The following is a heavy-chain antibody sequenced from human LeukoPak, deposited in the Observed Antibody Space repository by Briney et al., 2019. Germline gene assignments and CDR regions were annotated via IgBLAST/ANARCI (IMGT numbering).Heavy chain of an antibody. Sequence: ASVKVSCKASGYTSTSYGISWVRQAPGQGLEWMGWISAYNGNTNYAQKLQGRVTMTTDTSTSTAYMELRSLRSDDTAVYYCASGPDYDFWSGYYTGTNWFDPWGQGTLVTVSS. D-gene: IGHD3-3*01. V-gene: IGHV1-18*01. J-gene: IGHJ5*02. CDR2: ISAYNGNT. CDR1: GYTSTSYG. CDR3: ASGPDYDFWSGYYTGTNWFDP.